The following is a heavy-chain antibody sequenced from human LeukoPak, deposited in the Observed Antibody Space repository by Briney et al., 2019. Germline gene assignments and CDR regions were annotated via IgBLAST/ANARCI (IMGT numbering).Heavy chain of an antibody. CDR1: GFTFRPYA. J-gene: IGHJ4*02. CDR3: AKMGVDHGDYSFDY. CDR2: ISYDGNKK. D-gene: IGHD4-17*01. Sequence: PGGSLRLSCAASGFTFRPYAMHWVRQAPGKGLEWVTVISYDGNKKYYADSVKGRFTISGDNSKNTLYMQMKSLRVEDTAVYYCAKMGVDHGDYSFDYWGQGTLVTVSS. V-gene: IGHV3-30-3*02.